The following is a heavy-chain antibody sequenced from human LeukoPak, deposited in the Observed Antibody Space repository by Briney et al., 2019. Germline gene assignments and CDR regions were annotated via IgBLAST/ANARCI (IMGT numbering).Heavy chain of an antibody. CDR2: IYHSGDS. D-gene: IGHD2-15*01. Sequence: SETLSLTCTVAGASVSGVYWSWIRQPPGKGLEWIGYIYHSGDSNCNPSLKSRVTGSLDTSKNQVSLRLTSVTAADTAVYYGARHPFAAPFDFWGRGTLVTVSS. J-gene: IGHJ4*02. CDR1: GASVSGVY. V-gene: IGHV4-59*08. CDR3: ARHPFAAPFDF.